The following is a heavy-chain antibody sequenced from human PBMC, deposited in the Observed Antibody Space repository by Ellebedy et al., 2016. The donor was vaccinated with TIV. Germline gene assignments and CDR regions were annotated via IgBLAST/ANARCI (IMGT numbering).Heavy chain of an antibody. V-gene: IGHV3-74*01. CDR1: GFTFSNYW. Sequence: GEFLKISCAASGFTFSNYWMHWVRQAPGKGLVWVSRIYNDGSSTSYADSVEGRFTISRDNAKNSLHLQMNGLRAEDTAVYYCARRRDSNHYDSRDAFDIWGQGTMVTVSS. CDR3: ARRRDSNHYDSRDAFDI. J-gene: IGHJ3*02. CDR2: IYNDGSST. D-gene: IGHD3-22*01.